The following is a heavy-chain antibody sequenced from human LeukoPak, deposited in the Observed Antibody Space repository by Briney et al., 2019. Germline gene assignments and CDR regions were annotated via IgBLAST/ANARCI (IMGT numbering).Heavy chain of an antibody. Sequence: GGSLRLSCAASGFTFSDYYMSWVRQAPGKGLEWVSFIVGSGGSTSYADSVKGRFTISRDNSKNTLYLQMNSLRAEDTAVYYCAKGGRGFGELLGYWGQGTLVTVSS. CDR3: AKGGRGFGELLGY. CDR2: IVGSGGST. CDR1: GFTFSDYY. J-gene: IGHJ4*02. V-gene: IGHV3-23*01. D-gene: IGHD3-10*01.